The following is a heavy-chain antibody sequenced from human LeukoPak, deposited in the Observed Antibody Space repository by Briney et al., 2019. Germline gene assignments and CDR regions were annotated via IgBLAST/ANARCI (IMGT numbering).Heavy chain of an antibody. CDR2: ISYDGSNK. Sequence: GRSLRLSCAASGFTFSSYAMHWVRRAPGKGLEGVAVISYDGSNKYYADSVKGRFTISRDNFKNTLYLQMNSLRAEDTAVYYCARDGSEVLMVYVFDYWGQGTLVTVSS. D-gene: IGHD2-8*01. J-gene: IGHJ4*02. CDR1: GFTFSSYA. V-gene: IGHV3-30-3*01. CDR3: ARDGSEVLMVYVFDY.